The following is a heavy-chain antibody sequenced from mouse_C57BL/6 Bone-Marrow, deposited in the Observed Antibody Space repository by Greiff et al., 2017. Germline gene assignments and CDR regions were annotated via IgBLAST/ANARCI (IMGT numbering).Heavy chain of an antibody. CDR2: IYPRSGNT. CDR3: ARGLYGSPYYYAMDY. Sequence: QVQLQQSGAELARPGASVKLSCKASGYTFTSYGISWVKQRTGQGLEWIGEIYPRSGNTYYNEKFKGKATLTADKSSSTAYMELRSLPSEDSAVYFCARGLYGSPYYYAMDYWGQGTSVTVSS. V-gene: IGHV1-81*01. J-gene: IGHJ4*01. D-gene: IGHD1-1*01. CDR1: GYTFTSYG.